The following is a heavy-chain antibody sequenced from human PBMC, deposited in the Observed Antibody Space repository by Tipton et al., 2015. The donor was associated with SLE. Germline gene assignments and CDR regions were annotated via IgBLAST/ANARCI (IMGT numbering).Heavy chain of an antibody. J-gene: IGHJ5*02. D-gene: IGHD4-11*01. CDR3: ARATTVTNWFDP. CDR1: GAYY. CDR2: IFYSGTT. V-gene: IGHV4-31*02. Sequence: GAYYWGWIRQLPGKGLEWIGHIFYSGTTDYNPSLKSRITMSVDTSENQFSLNLSSVTAADTAVYYCARATTVTNWFDPWGQGILVTVSS.